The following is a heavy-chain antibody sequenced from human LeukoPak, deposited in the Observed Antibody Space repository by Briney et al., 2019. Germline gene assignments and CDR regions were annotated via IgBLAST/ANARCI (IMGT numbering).Heavy chain of an antibody. D-gene: IGHD6-19*01. CDR2: ISVYNGNT. V-gene: IGHV1-18*01. Sequence: GASVKVSCKASGCTFTNYDISWVRQAPGQGLEWMGWISVYNGNTNYAQKVQGRVTMTTDTSTSTAYMELRSLKSDDTAVYYCARVYSSGWCLDYWAQGTLVTVSS. CDR3: ARVYSSGWCLDY. CDR1: GCTFTNYD. J-gene: IGHJ4*02.